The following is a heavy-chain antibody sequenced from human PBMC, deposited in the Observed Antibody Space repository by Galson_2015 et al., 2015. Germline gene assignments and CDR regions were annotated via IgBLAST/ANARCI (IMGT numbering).Heavy chain of an antibody. Sequence: GNPSPTRPVSGGSISRYYLGWIPPPPGEGVGWVGDIYYSGGTNYNPSLKSRVTISVDTSKNQFSLKLSSVTAADTAVYYCARDRSTMIVVGRNSVRYFDLWGRGTLVTVSS. J-gene: IGHJ2*01. D-gene: IGHD3-22*01. CDR2: IYYSGGT. V-gene: IGHV4-59*01. CDR1: GGSISRYY. CDR3: ARDRSTMIVVGRNSVRYFDL.